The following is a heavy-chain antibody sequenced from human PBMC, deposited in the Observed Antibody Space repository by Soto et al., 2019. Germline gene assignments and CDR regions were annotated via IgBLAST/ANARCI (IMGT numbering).Heavy chain of an antibody. CDR3: AKDRRKVVVAAPFDY. CDR2: ISYDGSNK. Sequence: QVQLVESGGGVVQPGRSLRLSCAASGFTFSSYGMHWVRQAPGKGLEWVAVISYDGSNKYYADSVKGRFTISRDNSKTALYLQMNSLRAEDTPVYYCAKDRRKVVVAAPFDYSGQGTLVTVSS. CDR1: GFTFSSYG. J-gene: IGHJ4*02. V-gene: IGHV3-30*18. D-gene: IGHD2-15*01.